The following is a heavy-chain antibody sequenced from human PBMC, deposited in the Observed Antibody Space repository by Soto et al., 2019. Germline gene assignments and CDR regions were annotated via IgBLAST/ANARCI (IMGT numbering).Heavy chain of an antibody. V-gene: IGHV3-21*06. CDR3: ARDYYKYYDSSGYYRSPAY. Sequence: GGSLRLSCAASGFTFSRYTMNWVRQAPGKGLEWVSSISSSSTYIDYADSVKGRFTISRDNSRNTLFLQMNSLRAEDTAVYYCARDYYKYYDSSGYYRSPAYWGQGTLVTVSS. D-gene: IGHD3-22*01. J-gene: IGHJ4*02. CDR1: GFTFSRYT. CDR2: ISSSSTYI.